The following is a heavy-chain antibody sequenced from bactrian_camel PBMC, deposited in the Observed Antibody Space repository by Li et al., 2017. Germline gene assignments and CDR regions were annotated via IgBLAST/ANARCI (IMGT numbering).Heavy chain of an antibody. J-gene: IGHJ4*01. CDR2: IRSSGAA. CDR1: EDIFSHNC. CDR3: AADMSPYAMCTYDY. Sequence: HVQLVESGGGSVQTGGSLRLSCAASEDIFSHNCAAWLRQLPGKERERVATIRSSGAATYADSVKGRFTISRDSAKRILYLQMINLEPEDTAMYFCAADMSPYAMCTYDYWGQGTQVTVSS. V-gene: IGHV3S53*01. D-gene: IGHD7*01.